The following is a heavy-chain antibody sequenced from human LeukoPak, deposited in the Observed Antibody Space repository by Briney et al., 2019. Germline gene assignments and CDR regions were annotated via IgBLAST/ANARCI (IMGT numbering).Heavy chain of an antibody. CDR2: ISSGSSYI. CDR3: ARDPTTYCGGDCYFFY. CDR1: VFTFSSYT. Sequence: PGGSLRLSCAASVFTFSSYTMNWVPPAPGKGLECVSIISSGSSYIHYADSVKGRFTISRDNAKNSLYLQMNSLRAEDTALYYCARDPTTYCGGDCYFFYWGQGTLVIVSS. J-gene: IGHJ4*02. V-gene: IGHV3-21*01. D-gene: IGHD2-21*02.